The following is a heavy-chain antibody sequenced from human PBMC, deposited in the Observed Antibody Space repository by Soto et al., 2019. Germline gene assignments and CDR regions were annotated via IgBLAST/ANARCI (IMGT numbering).Heavy chain of an antibody. V-gene: IGHV4-34*01. Sequence: SETLSLTCAVYGGSFSGYYWRWIRQPPGKGLEWIGEINHSGSINYNPSLKSRVTISVDTSKNQFSLKLSSVTAADTAVYYCARGGSISSSWDGDFDYWGQGTLVTVSS. CDR3: ARGGSISSSWDGDFDY. J-gene: IGHJ4*02. CDR1: GGSFSGYY. CDR2: INHSGSI. D-gene: IGHD6-13*01.